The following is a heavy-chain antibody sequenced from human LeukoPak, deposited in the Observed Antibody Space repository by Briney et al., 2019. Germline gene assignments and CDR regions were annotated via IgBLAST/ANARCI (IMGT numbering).Heavy chain of an antibody. CDR1: GGSISSGSYY. V-gene: IGHV4-61*02. CDR2: IYTSGST. J-gene: IGHJ6*02. CDR3: ARAFIAARPDYYYYGMDV. Sequence: SETLSLTCTVSGGSISSGSYYWSWIRQPAGKGLEWIGRIYTSGSTNYNHSLKSRVTISVDTSKNQFSLKLSSVTAADTAVYYCARAFIAARPDYYYYGMDVWGQGTTVTVSS. D-gene: IGHD6-6*01.